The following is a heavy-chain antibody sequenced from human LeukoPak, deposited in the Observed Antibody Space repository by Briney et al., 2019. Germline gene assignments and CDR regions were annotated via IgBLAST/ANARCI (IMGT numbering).Heavy chain of an antibody. CDR2: INAGNGNT. CDR1: GYTFSSYA. CDR3: ARGPGGDYAPFDY. Sequence: ASVKVSCKASGYTFSSYAMHWVRQAPGQRLEWMGWINAGNGNTIYSQKFRGRVTITRDTSASTVYMELSSLISEDTAVYYCARGPGGDYAPFDYWGQGTLVTVSS. D-gene: IGHD4-17*01. J-gene: IGHJ4*02. V-gene: IGHV1-3*01.